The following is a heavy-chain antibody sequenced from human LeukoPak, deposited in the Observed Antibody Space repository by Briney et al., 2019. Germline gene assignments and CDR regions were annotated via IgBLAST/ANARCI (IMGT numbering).Heavy chain of an antibody. D-gene: IGHD1-26*01. J-gene: IGHJ4*02. CDR2: ISSSSSTI. CDR1: GFTFSSYS. Sequence: HPGGSLRLSCAASGFTFSSYSMNWVRQAPGKGLEGVSNISSSSSTIYYADSVKGRFTISRDNSKNTLYLQMNSLKAEETAVYYCARGILGSPDYCGQGTLVTVSS. V-gene: IGHV3-48*01. CDR3: ARGILGSPDY.